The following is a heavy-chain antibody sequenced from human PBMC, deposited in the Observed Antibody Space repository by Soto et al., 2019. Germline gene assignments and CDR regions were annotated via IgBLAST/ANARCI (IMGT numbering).Heavy chain of an antibody. CDR3: ASVRSGYSSLDY. CDR1: GGSISSSY. Sequence: QVQLQESGPGLVKPSETLSLTCTVSGGSISSSYWSWIRQPPGKGLECIGYISYSGSTNYNPSLKSRVTISVDTSKHQFYPKLNSVTAADTAMYYCASVRSGYSSLDYWGQGTLVTVSS. V-gene: IGHV4-59*01. J-gene: IGHJ4*02. CDR2: ISYSGST. D-gene: IGHD3-22*01.